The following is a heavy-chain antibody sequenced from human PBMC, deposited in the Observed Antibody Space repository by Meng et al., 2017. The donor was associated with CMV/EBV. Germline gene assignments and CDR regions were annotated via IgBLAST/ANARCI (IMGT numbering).Heavy chain of an antibody. D-gene: IGHD2-2*01. J-gene: IGHJ5*02. Sequence: GSLRLSCTVSGGSVSSGSYYWSWIRQPPGKGLEWIGYIYYSGSTNYNPSLKSRVTISVDTSKNQFSLKLSSVTAADTAVYYCARQDIVVVPAALPNWFDPWGQGTLVTVSS. V-gene: IGHV4-61*01. CDR2: IYYSGST. CDR1: GGSVSSGSYY. CDR3: ARQDIVVVPAALPNWFDP.